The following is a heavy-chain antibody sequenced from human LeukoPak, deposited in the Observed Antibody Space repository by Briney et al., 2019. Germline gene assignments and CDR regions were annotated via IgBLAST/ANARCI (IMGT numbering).Heavy chain of an antibody. CDR2: IYYSGST. CDR3: ARGPSPTIFGVAPLMDV. J-gene: IGHJ6*04. D-gene: IGHD3-3*01. CDR1: GGSISSSSYY. Sequence: SETLSLTCTVSGGSISSSSYYWGWIRQPPGKGLERIGSIYYSGSTYYNPSLKSRVTISVDTSKNQFSLKLSSVTAEDTAVYYCARGPSPTIFGVAPLMDVWGKGTTVTVSS. V-gene: IGHV4-39*07.